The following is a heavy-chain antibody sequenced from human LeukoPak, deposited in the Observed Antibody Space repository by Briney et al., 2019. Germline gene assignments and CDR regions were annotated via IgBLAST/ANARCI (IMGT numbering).Heavy chain of an antibody. CDR2: ISAYNGNT. D-gene: IGHD3-22*01. CDR3: ARDRTSDSSGYYNWFDP. J-gene: IGHJ5*02. V-gene: IGHV1-18*01. CDR1: GYTFTSYG. Sequence: ASVKVSCKASGYTFTSYGISWVRQAPGQGLEWMGWISAYNGNTNYAQKLQGRVTMTTDTSTSTAYMGLRSLRSDDTAVYYCARDRTSDSSGYYNWFDPWGQGTLVTVSS.